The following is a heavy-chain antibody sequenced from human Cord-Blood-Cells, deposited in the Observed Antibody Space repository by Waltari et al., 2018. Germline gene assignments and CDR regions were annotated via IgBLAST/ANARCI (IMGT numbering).Heavy chain of an antibody. CDR1: GGSISSSNW. CDR2: IYHSGST. D-gene: IGHD6-13*01. V-gene: IGHV4-4*02. J-gene: IGHJ3*02. CDR3: ARSQGGSSWYFAFDI. Sequence: QVQLQESGPGLVKPSGTLSLTCAVSGGSISSSNWWSWVRQPPGKWLEWIGEIYHSGSTTYHPSLKSRVTISVDKSKNQFSLKLSSVTAADTAVYYCARSQGGSSWYFAFDIWGQGTMVTVSS.